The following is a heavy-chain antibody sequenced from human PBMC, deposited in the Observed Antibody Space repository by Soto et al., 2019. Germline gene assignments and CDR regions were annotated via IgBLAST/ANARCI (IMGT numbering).Heavy chain of an antibody. Sequence: PGGSLRLSCAASGFTFSSYSMNWVRQAPGKGLEWVSYISSSSSTIYYADSVKGRFTISRDNAKNSLYLQMNSLRAEDTAVYYCARDPYFDSNLGESEYNWFDPWGQGTLVTVSS. J-gene: IGHJ5*02. D-gene: IGHD3-9*01. CDR3: ARDPYFDSNLGESEYNWFDP. CDR2: ISSSSSTI. CDR1: GFTFSSYS. V-gene: IGHV3-48*01.